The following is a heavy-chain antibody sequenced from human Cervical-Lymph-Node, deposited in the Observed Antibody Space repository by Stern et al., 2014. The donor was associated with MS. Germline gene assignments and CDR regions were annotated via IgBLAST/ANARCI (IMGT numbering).Heavy chain of an antibody. D-gene: IGHD6-6*01. Sequence: QVQLQESGPGLVKPSETLSLTCSVSGFSISSGYYWGWIRQPPGKGLEWIGTIHPSGTTFYNPSLKSRVTISIDTSKNQISLKLSSVTAADTATFYCVRDQGASSFDYWGQGTLVTVSS. V-gene: IGHV4-38-2*02. CDR1: GFSISSGYY. CDR3: VRDQGASSFDY. CDR2: IHPSGTT. J-gene: IGHJ4*02.